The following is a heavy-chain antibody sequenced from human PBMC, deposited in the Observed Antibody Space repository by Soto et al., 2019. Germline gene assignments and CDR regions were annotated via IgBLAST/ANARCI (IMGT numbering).Heavy chain of an antibody. CDR1: GGSISSGGYY. CDR2: IYYSGST. J-gene: IGHJ4*02. Sequence: SETLSLTXTVSGGSISSGGYYWSWIRQHPGKDLEWIGYIYYSGSTYYNPSLKSRVTISVDTSKNQFSLKLSSVTAADTAVYYCARDTPPRGFDYWGQGALVTVSS. V-gene: IGHV4-31*02. CDR3: ARDTPPRGFDY.